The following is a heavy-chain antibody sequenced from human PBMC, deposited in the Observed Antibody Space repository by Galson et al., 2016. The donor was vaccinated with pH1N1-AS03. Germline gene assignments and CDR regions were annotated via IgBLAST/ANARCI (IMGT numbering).Heavy chain of an antibody. J-gene: IGHJ6*02. V-gene: IGHV4-61*08. CDR1: RGSVNTDDYF. CDR3: ARDASGLDV. CDR2: VFYTGAT. Sequence: LTCTVSRGSVNTDDYFWTWIRQPPGKGLEWIGHVFYTGATNYNPSVKGRVTISIDTSNNKFSLRLNSVSASDTAVYYRARDASGLDVWGQGTTVTVS.